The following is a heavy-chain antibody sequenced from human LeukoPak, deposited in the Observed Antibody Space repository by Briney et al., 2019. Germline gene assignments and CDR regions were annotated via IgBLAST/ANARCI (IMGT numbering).Heavy chain of an antibody. D-gene: IGHD2-21*02. Sequence: SETLSLTCSVPGGSINGNYWTWIRQPPGKGLEWIGYIYDDGTTNYNPSLESRLTMSIDRSASHFSLTLRSVTAADTAVYYCARVFRGAVTANWFDLWGQGTLVSVSS. J-gene: IGHJ5*02. CDR1: GGSINGNY. CDR2: IYDDGTT. CDR3: ARVFRGAVTANWFDL. V-gene: IGHV4-59*01.